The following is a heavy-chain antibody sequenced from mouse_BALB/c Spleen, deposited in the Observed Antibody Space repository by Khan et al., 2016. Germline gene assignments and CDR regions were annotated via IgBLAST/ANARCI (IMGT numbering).Heavy chain of an antibody. CDR1: GYTFSSYW. CDR3: ARFSDY. J-gene: IGHJ2*01. Sequence: QVQLQQPGTELMKPGASVKISCKATGYTFSSYWIEWVKQRPGHGLEWIGEILPRSGSTNYNEKCKGKATLTADTSSNTAYIQLSGLTSEDSAVYYCARFSDYWGQGTTLTVSS. V-gene: IGHV1-9*01. CDR2: ILPRSGST.